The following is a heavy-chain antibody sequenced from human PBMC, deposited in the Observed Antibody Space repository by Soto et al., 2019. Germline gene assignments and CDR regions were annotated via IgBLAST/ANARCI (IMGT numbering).Heavy chain of an antibody. D-gene: IGHD2-2*01. J-gene: IGHJ6*02. Sequence: PGGSLRLSFAAYGFTFSDDYMSWIRQAPGKGLEWVSYISSSSSYTNYADSVKGRFTISRDNAKDSLYLQMDSLRSDDTAMYFCAKDPADQPQYAMDVWGRGTAVTVSS. CDR2: ISSSSSYT. V-gene: IGHV3-11*06. CDR1: GFTFSDDY. CDR3: AKDPADQPQYAMDV.